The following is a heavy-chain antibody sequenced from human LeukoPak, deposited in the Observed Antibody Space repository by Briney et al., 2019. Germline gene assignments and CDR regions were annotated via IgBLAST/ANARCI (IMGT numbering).Heavy chain of an antibody. CDR2: ISGSGGST. D-gene: IGHD5-24*01. V-gene: IGHV3-23*01. CDR1: GFTFSSYS. Sequence: GGSLRLSCAASGFTFSSYSMNWVRQAPGKGLEWVSAISGSGGSTYYADSVKGRFAISRDNSKNTLYLQMNSLRAEDTAVYYCAKSWMATNWFDPWGQGTLVTVSS. J-gene: IGHJ5*02. CDR3: AKSWMATNWFDP.